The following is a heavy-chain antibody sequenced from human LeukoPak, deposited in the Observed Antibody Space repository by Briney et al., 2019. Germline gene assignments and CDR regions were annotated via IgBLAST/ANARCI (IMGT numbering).Heavy chain of an antibody. CDR3: ARVSTVTTVYFDY. CDR1: GGSISSSSYY. Sequence: PSETLSLTCTVSGGSISSSSYYWGWIRQPPGKGLEWIGSIYYSGSTYYNPSLKSRVTISVDTSKNQFSLKLSSVTAADTAVYYRARVSTVTTVYFDYWGQGTLVTVSS. V-gene: IGHV4-39*01. D-gene: IGHD4-17*01. J-gene: IGHJ4*02. CDR2: IYYSGST.